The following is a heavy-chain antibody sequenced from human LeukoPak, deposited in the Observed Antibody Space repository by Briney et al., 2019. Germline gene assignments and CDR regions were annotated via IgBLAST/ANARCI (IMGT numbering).Heavy chain of an antibody. Sequence: SETLSLTCTVSGGSISSSSYYWGWIRQPPGKGLEWIGEINHSGSTNYNPSLKSRVTISVDTSKNQFSLKLSSVTAADTAVYYCARVPAAIWFDPWGQGTLVTVSS. CDR2: INHSGST. J-gene: IGHJ5*02. CDR1: GGSISSSSYY. D-gene: IGHD2-2*01. V-gene: IGHV4-39*07. CDR3: ARVPAAIWFDP.